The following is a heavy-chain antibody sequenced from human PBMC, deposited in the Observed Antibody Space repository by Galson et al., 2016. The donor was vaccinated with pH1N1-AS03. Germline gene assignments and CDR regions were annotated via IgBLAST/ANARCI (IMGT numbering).Heavy chain of an antibody. CDR1: GFSFSRYA. J-gene: IGHJ6*02. CDR3: ARDSVSGGTYYYGMDV. Sequence: SLRLSCAASGFSFSRYAMIWVRQAPGKGLEWLAVISHDGRNKSYADSVKDRITISREHSKNTLFVQMDSLRVEDTAVYYCARDSVSGGTYYYGMDVWAQGTTVTVSS. CDR2: ISHDGRNK. V-gene: IGHV3-30*01. D-gene: IGHD6-13*01.